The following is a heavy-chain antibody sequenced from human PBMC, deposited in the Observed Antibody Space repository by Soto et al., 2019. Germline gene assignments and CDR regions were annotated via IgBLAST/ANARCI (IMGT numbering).Heavy chain of an antibody. CDR1: GFTFSNHA. CDR2: ISGSGHST. V-gene: IGHV3-23*01. D-gene: IGHD3-3*01. J-gene: IGHJ4*02. Sequence: PGGSLRLSCAASGFTFSNHAMSWVRQAPGKGLEWVSAISGSGHSTYYADSVKGRFTISRDNSKNTLYLQMNSLRAEDTAIYFCASAGDYDFWSSYSDSWGQGTLVTVSS. CDR3: ASAGDYDFWSSYSDS.